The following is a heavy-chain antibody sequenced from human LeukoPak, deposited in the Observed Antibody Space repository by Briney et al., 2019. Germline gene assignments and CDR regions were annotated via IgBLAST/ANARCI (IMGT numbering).Heavy chain of an antibody. V-gene: IGHV3-7*03. Sequence: PGGSLRLSCAASGFTFSSYWMSWVRQAPGKGLEWVANIKQDGSEKYYVDSVKGRFTISRDNAKNSLYLQMNSLRAEDTAVYYCAKGGSSWQKGDAFDIWGQGTMVTVSS. CDR1: GFTFSSYW. D-gene: IGHD6-13*01. CDR3: AKGGSSWQKGDAFDI. CDR2: IKQDGSEK. J-gene: IGHJ3*02.